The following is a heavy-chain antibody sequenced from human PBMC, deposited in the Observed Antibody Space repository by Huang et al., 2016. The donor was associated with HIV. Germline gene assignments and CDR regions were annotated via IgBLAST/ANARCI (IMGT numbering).Heavy chain of an antibody. V-gene: IGHV3-30-3*01. CDR2: ITYDENNQ. CDR3: ARFGKRLPMLRGEDVIGDI. J-gene: IGHJ3*02. D-gene: IGHD3-10*01. Sequence: QVQLVESGGGVVQPGRSLRLSCAASGFTLSDYAIHWFRQAPGKGLEWVALITYDENNQFYSDSVRGRFTISRDNFNNTLYLQMNSLRHEDTALYYCARFGKRLPMLRGEDVIGDIWGQGTMVIVSS. CDR1: GFTLSDYA.